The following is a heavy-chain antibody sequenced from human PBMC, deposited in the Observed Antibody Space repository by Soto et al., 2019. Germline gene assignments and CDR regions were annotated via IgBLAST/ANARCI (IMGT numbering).Heavy chain of an antibody. V-gene: IGHV3-23*01. J-gene: IGHJ6*02. CDR2: ISGSGCDT. Sequence: VRSMRLSCAASGFSFNTYPMTWVRQDTGKRLEGVSSISGSGCDTYYIDSVKGRFTISRDNSKNTVYLQMNSLRAEDTAVYYCAKILSTVTTYYYGMDGWGQGTTVTVS. CDR3: AKILSTVTTYYYGMDG. CDR1: GFSFNTYP. D-gene: IGHD4-17*01.